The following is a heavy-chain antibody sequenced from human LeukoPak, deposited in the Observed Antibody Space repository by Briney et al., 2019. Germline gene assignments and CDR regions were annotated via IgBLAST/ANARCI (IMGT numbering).Heavy chain of an antibody. Sequence: PGGSLRLSCAASGFTFSSYGMHWVRQAPGKGLDWVTVISYDGSYKYYAESVKGRFTISRDNSKKTLYLQMNSLRAEDTAVYYCAKDHGSGSYHDPNWFDPWGQGTLATVSS. CDR1: GFTFSSYG. D-gene: IGHD3-10*01. CDR2: ISYDGSYK. V-gene: IGHV3-30*18. J-gene: IGHJ5*02. CDR3: AKDHGSGSYHDPNWFDP.